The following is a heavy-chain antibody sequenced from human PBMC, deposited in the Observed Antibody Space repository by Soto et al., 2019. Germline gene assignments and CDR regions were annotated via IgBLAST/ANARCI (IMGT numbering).Heavy chain of an antibody. V-gene: IGHV1-69*19. Sequence: QVHLVQSGAEVKKPGSSVKVSCTTSGGPFSNYGISWVRQAPGQGFEWMGGIIPVFATPHYAEKFQDRLTITADESSSSVFMELTRLRFEDTAVYFCAREGSSASWGQGTLLTVSS. CDR2: IIPVFATP. CDR1: GGPFSNYG. D-gene: IGHD3-10*01. J-gene: IGHJ3*01. CDR3: AREGSSAS.